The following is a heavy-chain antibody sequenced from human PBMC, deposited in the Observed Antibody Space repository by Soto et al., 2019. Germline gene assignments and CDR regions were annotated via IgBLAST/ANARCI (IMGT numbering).Heavy chain of an antibody. V-gene: IGHV3-23*01. J-gene: IGHJ4*02. CDR2: ISGSGGST. Sequence: GGSLRLSCAASGFTFSSYAMSWVRQAPGKGLEWVSAISGSGGSTYYADSVKGRFTISRDNSKNTLYLQMNSLRAEDTAVYYCAKGAVNYYDSSGYYAIFDYWGQGTLVTVSS. D-gene: IGHD3-22*01. CDR3: AKGAVNYYDSSGYYAIFDY. CDR1: GFTFSSYA.